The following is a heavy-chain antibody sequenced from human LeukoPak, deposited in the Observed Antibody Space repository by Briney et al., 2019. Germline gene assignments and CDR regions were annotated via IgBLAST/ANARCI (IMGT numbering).Heavy chain of an antibody. Sequence: SETLSLTWTVSGGSISSSSYYWGWGRQPPGRGEEGVGSIYYSGSTYNKPSLKSRVNITVDTSKTQFSLKLSSVTAADTAVYYCAKRQRGSTSPSNWFDPWGQGTLVTVSS. CDR2: IYYSGST. J-gene: IGHJ5*02. CDR1: GGSISSSSYY. D-gene: IGHD2-2*01. V-gene: IGHV4-39*01. CDR3: AKRQRGSTSPSNWFDP.